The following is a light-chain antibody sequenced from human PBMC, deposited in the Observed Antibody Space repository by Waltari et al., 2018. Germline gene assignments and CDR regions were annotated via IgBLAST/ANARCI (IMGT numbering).Light chain of an antibody. V-gene: IGKV1-5*03. CDR3: QQYKSYPFT. Sequence: DIHMTQSPSPLSASVGDRVTITCRASQSISSWLAWYQQKPGKAPKLMIYKASSLESGVPSRFSGSGSGTEFTLTISSLQPDDFATYYCQQYKSYPFTFGGGTKVEIK. J-gene: IGKJ4*01. CDR2: KAS. CDR1: QSISSW.